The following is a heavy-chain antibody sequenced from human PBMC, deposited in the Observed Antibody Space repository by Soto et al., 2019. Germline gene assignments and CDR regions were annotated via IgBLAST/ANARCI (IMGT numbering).Heavy chain of an antibody. CDR1: GFTLSAYW. Sequence: GGSLRLSCAASGFTLSAYWMHWVRRAPGRGLEWVSRLSSDGFGTAYADSVKGRFHISRDNARNTLFLQMNGLRAEDTAVYYCARDLGGPDYWGRGTLVTVSS. CDR3: ARDLGGPDY. J-gene: IGHJ4*02. D-gene: IGHD3-16*01. CDR2: LSSDGFGT. V-gene: IGHV3-74*03.